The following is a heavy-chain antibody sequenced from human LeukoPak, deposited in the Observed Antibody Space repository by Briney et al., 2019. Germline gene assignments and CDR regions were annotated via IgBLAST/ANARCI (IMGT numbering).Heavy chain of an antibody. CDR2: INPNSGGT. J-gene: IGHJ6*02. D-gene: IGHD6-13*01. CDR1: GYTFTGYY. V-gene: IGHV1-2*02. Sequence: ASVKVSCKASGYTFTGYYMHWVRQAPGQGLGWMGWINPNSGGTNYAQKFQGRVTMTRDTSISTAYMELSRLRSDDTAVYYCARDSSSWDYYYGMDVWGQGTTVTVSS. CDR3: ARDSSSWDYYYGMDV.